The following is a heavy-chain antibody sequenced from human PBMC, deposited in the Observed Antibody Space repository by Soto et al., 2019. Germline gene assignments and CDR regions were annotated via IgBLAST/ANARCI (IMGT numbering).Heavy chain of an antibody. CDR1: GYPVTAYY. J-gene: IGHJ3*02. V-gene: IGHV1-2*02. CDR3: ARGGGVGVAGSAAFDM. CDR2: INPATGAA. Sequence: QLHLVQSGAVVKKPGASVTVSCSASGYPVTAYYMHWVRQAPGRGLEWMGGINPATGAAKYTQTFQGRVPMTRDTSTSTVFMELSGLTSEDTAVFYWARGGGVGVAGSAAFDMWGQGTLVTVSS. D-gene: IGHD3-3*01.